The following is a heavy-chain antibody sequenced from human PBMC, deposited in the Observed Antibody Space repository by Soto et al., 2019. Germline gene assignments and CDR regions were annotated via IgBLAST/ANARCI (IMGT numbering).Heavy chain of an antibody. V-gene: IGHV3-30*04. J-gene: IGHJ4*02. CDR3: ARSRSGAAPDSLGF. D-gene: IGHD3-10*01. Sequence: QVQLVESGGGMVQPGGSLRLSCAASGFTFSRFAIHCVRQAPGKGLEWVAVISKDGSVIYYADSVKGRFTISRDNSKSSTFLQVKSLTTEDTAVYHCARSRSGAAPDSLGFWGQGTLVTVSS. CDR1: GFTFSRFA. CDR2: ISKDGSVI.